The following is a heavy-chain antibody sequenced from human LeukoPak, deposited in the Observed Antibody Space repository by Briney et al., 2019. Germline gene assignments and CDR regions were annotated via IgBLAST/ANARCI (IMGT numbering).Heavy chain of an antibody. V-gene: IGHV3-21*01. CDR3: ARSERWLQVYFDY. CDR1: GFTFSSYS. D-gene: IGHD5-24*01. J-gene: IGHJ4*02. Sequence: GGSLRLSCAASGFTFSSYSMNWVRQAPGKGLEWVSSISSSSSYIYYADSVKGRFTISRDNSKNTLYLQMNSLRAEDTAVYYCARSERWLQVYFDYWGQGTLVTVSS. CDR2: ISSSSSYI.